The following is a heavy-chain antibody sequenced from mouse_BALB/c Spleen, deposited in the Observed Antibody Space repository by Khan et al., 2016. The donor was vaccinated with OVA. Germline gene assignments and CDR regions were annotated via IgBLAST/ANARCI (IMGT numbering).Heavy chain of an antibody. V-gene: IGHV5-4*02. CDR3: ERGDYGNPFSY. D-gene: IGHD2-1*01. Sequence: EVELVESGGGLVKPGGSLKLSCAASGFTFSDYYMYWVRQTPEKRLEWVATISDGGSYTYYPDSVKGRFTISRDDAKNNMYLQMSSLKSEDTAIYYGERGDYGNPFSYWGQGTLVTVSA. CDR2: ISDGGSYT. J-gene: IGHJ3*01. CDR1: GFTFSDYY.